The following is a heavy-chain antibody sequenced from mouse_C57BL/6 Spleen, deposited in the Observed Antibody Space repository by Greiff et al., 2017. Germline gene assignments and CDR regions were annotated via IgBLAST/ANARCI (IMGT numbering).Heavy chain of an antibody. CDR1: GFTFSSYA. J-gene: IGHJ3*01. CDR2: ISDGGSYT. V-gene: IGHV5-4*01. CDR3: ARDGDYDGAY. D-gene: IGHD2-4*01. Sequence: EVKVVESGGGLVKPGGSLKLSCAASGFTFSSYAMSWVRQTPEKRLEWVATISDGGSYTYYPDNVKGRFTISRDNAKNNLYLQMSHLKSEDTAMYYCARDGDYDGAYWGQGTLVTVSA.